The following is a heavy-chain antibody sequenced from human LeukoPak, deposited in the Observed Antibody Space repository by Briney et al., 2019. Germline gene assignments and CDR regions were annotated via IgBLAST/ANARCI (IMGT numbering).Heavy chain of an antibody. Sequence: GGSLRLSCAASGFTFSGFWMSWARQTPGKGLEWVANIKQDGSEKYYVDFVKGRFTISRDNAKNSLSLQMNGLRVEDTAVYYCARAGSFWHYVYWGQGTLVTVSS. V-gene: IGHV3-7*01. CDR1: GFTFSGFW. CDR3: ARAGSFWHYVY. J-gene: IGHJ4*02. D-gene: IGHD1-7*01. CDR2: IKQDGSEK.